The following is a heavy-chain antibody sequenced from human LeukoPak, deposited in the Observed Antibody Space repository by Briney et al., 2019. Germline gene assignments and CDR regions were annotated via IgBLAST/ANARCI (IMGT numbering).Heavy chain of an antibody. J-gene: IGHJ4*02. V-gene: IGHV3-49*03. D-gene: IGHD2-15*01. Sequence: QPGRSLRLSCTASGFTFGDYAMSWFRQAPGKGLEWVCFIRSKAYGGTTEYAASVKGRFTISRDDSKSIAYLQMNSLKTEDTAVYYCTRGLVIAATRADYFDYWGQGTLVTVSS. CDR1: GFTFGDYA. CDR3: TRGLVIAATRADYFDY. CDR2: IRSKAYGGTT.